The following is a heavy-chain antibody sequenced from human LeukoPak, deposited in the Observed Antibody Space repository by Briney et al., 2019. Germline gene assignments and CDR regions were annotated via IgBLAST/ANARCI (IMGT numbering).Heavy chain of an antibody. V-gene: IGHV4-34*01. CDR2: INHSGST. J-gene: IGHJ3*02. Sequence: SETLSLTCAVYGGSFSGYYWSWIRQPPGKGLEWIGEINHSGSTNYNPSLKSRVTISVDTSKNQFSLKLSSVTAADTAVYYCARDPCSGGSCYSAGGAFDIWGQGTMVTVSS. CDR3: ARDPCSGGSCYSAGGAFDI. D-gene: IGHD2-15*01. CDR1: GGSFSGYY.